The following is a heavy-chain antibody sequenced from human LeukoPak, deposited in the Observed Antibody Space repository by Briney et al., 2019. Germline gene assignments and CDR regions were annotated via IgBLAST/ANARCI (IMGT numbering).Heavy chain of an antibody. J-gene: IGHJ4*02. Sequence: SETLSLTCTVSGGSISSYYWSWIRQPPGKGLEWIGYIYYSGSTNYNPSLKSRVTISVDTSKNQFSLKLSSVTAADTAVYYCVRDDDRPDNGLDYWGQGTLVTVSS. CDR2: IYYSGST. V-gene: IGHV4-59*01. CDR3: VRDDDRPDNGLDY. CDR1: GGSISSYY. D-gene: IGHD3-22*01.